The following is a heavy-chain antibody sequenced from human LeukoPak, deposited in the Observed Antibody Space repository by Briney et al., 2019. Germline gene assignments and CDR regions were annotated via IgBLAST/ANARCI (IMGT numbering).Heavy chain of an antibody. V-gene: IGHV4-39*01. J-gene: IGHJ4*02. CDR2: IYYGGST. D-gene: IGHD2-21*02. CDR3: ARQVCGSGCFHFDY. CDR1: GGSISSSNYY. Sequence: PSETLSLTCTVSGGSISSSNYYWGWIRQPPGKGLEWIGTIYYGGSTYYNPSLRSRITISVDTSKNQCSLKLSSVTAADTAVYYCARQVCGSGCFHFDYWGQGTLVTVSS.